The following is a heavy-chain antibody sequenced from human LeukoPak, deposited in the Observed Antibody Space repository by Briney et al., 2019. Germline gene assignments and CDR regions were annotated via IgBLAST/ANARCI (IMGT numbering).Heavy chain of an antibody. V-gene: IGHV4-61*02. D-gene: IGHD3-3*01. CDR1: GGSISSGSYY. J-gene: IGHJ4*02. Sequence: SQTLSLTCTVSGGSISSGSYYWSWIRQPAGKGLEWIGRIYTSGSTNYNPSRKSRVTISVVTSKNHFSLKLSSVTAADTAVYYCARGSDYDFWSGYTFDYWGQGTLVTVSS. CDR2: IYTSGST. CDR3: ARGSDYDFWSGYTFDY.